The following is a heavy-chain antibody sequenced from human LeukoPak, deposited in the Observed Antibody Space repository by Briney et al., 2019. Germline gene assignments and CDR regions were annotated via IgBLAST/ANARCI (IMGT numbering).Heavy chain of an antibody. D-gene: IGHD3-9*01. CDR3: ARRMAYNYELSTGGAFDM. CDR2: IYPGDFDT. V-gene: IGHV5-51*01. J-gene: IGHJ3*02. CDR1: GYSFPSYW. Sequence: GESLKISCRCSGYSFPSYWIGWVRQMPGKGLEWMGIIYPGDFDTRYSPSFQGQVTISVDKFINTAYLEWSSLKTSDTAIYFCARRMAYNYELSTGGAFDMWGQGTMVTVSS.